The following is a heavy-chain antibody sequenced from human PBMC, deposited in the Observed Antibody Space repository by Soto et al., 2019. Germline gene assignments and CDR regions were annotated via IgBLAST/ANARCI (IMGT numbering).Heavy chain of an antibody. Sequence: PSETLSLTCTVSGGSVSSNDFHWNWIRQHPGKGLEWIGYIYHSGSTYYNPSLKSRITISIDRSKNQLSLKLSSVTAADTAVYYCARGMTTVTTLDYWGQGTLVTVSS. V-gene: IGHV4-30-2*01. D-gene: IGHD4-4*01. CDR2: IYHSGST. J-gene: IGHJ4*02. CDR3: ARGMTTVTTLDY. CDR1: GGSVSSNDFH.